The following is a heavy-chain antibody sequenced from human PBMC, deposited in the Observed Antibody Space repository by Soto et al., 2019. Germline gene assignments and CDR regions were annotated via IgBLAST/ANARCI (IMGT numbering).Heavy chain of an antibody. CDR1: GGSISSSSYY. V-gene: IGHV4-39*01. Sequence: SETLSLTCTVSGGSISSSSYYWGWIRQPPGKGLEWIGSIYYSGSTYYNPSLKSRVTISVDTSKNQFSLKLSSVTAADTAVYYCARLGYDFWSGYYYFDYWGQGTLVTVSS. D-gene: IGHD3-3*01. CDR2: IYYSGST. J-gene: IGHJ4*02. CDR3: ARLGYDFWSGYYYFDY.